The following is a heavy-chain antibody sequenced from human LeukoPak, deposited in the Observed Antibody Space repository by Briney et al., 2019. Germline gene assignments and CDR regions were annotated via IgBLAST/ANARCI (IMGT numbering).Heavy chain of an antibody. CDR3: ASAPTYYDFWSGCPWFDP. J-gene: IGHJ5*02. V-gene: IGHV4-30-4*01. D-gene: IGHD3-3*01. CDR2: IYYSGST. Sequence: SETLSLTCTVSGGSISSGDYYGSWIRQPPGKGLEWIGYIYYSGSTYYNPSLKSRVTISVDTSKNQFSLKLSSVTAADTAVYYCASAPTYYDFWSGCPWFDPWGQGTLVTVSS. CDR1: GGSISSGDYY.